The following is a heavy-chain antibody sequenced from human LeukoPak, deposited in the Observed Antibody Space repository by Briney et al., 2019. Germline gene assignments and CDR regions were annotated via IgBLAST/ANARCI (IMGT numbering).Heavy chain of an antibody. V-gene: IGHV4-31*03. J-gene: IGHJ4*02. CDR3: XXYYGDYRGADY. CDR1: GGSISSGGYY. CDR2: IYYSGST. D-gene: IGHD4-17*01. Sequence: PSETLSLTCTVSGGSISSGGYYWSWIRQHPGKGLEWIGYIYYSGSTYYNPSLKSRVTISVDTSKNQFSLKLSSVTAADTAVYYXXXYYGDYRGADYWGQGTPVTVSS.